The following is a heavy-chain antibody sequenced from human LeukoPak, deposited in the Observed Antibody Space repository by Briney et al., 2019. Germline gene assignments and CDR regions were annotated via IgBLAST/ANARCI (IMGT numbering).Heavy chain of an antibody. J-gene: IGHJ6*02. CDR3: AKTLQDLEWLTGELDV. D-gene: IGHD3-3*01. CDR2: IGGSGSDT. V-gene: IGHV3-23*01. CDR1: GFSFDNYA. Sequence: PGGSLRLSCAASGFSFDNYAMSWVRQTPGKGLEWVSAIGGSGSDTSYTDSVKGRFTISRDNSKSTLYLQMNSLRAEDTAVYHCAKTLQDLEWLTGELDVWGQGTAVTVSS.